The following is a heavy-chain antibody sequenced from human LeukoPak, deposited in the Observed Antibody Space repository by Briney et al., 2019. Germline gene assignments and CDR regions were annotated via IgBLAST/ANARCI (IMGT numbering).Heavy chain of an antibody. CDR3: ARGAVVTSKYYYGMDV. D-gene: IGHD4-23*01. CDR1: GGSISSYY. V-gene: IGHV4-59*01. Sequence: PSETLSLTCTVSGGSISSYYWSWIRQPPGKGLEWIGYIYYSGSTNYNPSLKSRVTISVDTSKNQFSLKLSSVTAADTAVYYCARGAVVTSKYYYGMDVWGQGTTVTVPS. J-gene: IGHJ6*02. CDR2: IYYSGST.